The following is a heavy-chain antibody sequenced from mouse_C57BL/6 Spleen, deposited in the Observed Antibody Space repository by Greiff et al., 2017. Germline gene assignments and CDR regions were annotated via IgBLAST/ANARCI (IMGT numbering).Heavy chain of an antibody. CDR1: GYTFTSYW. J-gene: IGHJ2*01. V-gene: IGHV1-64*01. CDR2: IHPNSGST. Sequence: QVQLQQPGAELVKPGASVKLSCKASGYTFTSYWMHWVKQRPGQGLEWIGMIHPNSGSTNYNEKFKSKATLTVDKSSSTAYMQLSSLTSEDSAVYYCARKEDIYSRYVDYWGQGTTLTVSS. CDR3: ARKEDIYSRYVDY. D-gene: IGHD2-1*01.